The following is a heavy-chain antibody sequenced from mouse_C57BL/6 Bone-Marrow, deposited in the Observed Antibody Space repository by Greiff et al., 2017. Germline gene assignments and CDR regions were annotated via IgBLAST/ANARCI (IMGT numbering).Heavy chain of an antibody. V-gene: IGHV5-4*03. CDR1: GFTFSSYA. CDR3: ARVSLDFDV. CDR2: MSDGGSYN. Sequence: EVKVVESGGGLVKPGGSLTLSCAASGFTFSSYAMSWVRQTPEKRLVWVATMSDGGSYNYYPDNVKGRFTISRANAKNNLYLQMSHLKSEDTAMYYCARVSLDFDVWGTGTTVTVSS. J-gene: IGHJ1*03.